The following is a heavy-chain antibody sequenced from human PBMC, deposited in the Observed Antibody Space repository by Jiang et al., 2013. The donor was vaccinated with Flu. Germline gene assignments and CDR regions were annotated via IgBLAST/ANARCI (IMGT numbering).Heavy chain of an antibody. Sequence: QLVESGGGLVKPGGSLGLSCAASGFTFSGYTMNWVRQAPGKGLEWVSAISASGGTILYADSVKGRFTISRDSSKNTLYLQMNSLRAEDTAVYYCAKVPGSGTYYSDYFDYWGQGTLVTVSS. V-gene: IGHV3-23*04. J-gene: IGHJ4*02. CDR2: ISASGGTI. D-gene: IGHD3-10*01. CDR1: GFTFSGYT. CDR3: AKVPGSGTYYSDYFDY.